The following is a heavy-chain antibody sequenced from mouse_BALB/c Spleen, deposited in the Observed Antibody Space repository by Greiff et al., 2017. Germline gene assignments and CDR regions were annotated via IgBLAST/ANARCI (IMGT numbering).Heavy chain of an antibody. J-gene: IGHJ2*01. V-gene: IGHV5-9-4*01. Sequence: EVKLMESGGGLVKPGGSLKLSCAASGFTFSSYAMSWVRQSPETRLEWVAEISSGGSYTYYPDTVTGRFTISRDNAKNTLYLEMSSLRSEDTAMYYCARAGRYDGGGFDYWGQGTTLTVSS. D-gene: IGHD2-14*01. CDR3: ARAGRYDGGGFDY. CDR2: ISSGGSYT. CDR1: GFTFSSYA.